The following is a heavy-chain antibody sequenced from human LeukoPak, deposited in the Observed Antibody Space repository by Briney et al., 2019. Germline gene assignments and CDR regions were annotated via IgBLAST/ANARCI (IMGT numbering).Heavy chain of an antibody. CDR3: AKGDFRYGLGSYYTRDYPPPFFMDV. CDR1: GFTFSRYA. CDR2: ISYDGSNR. Sequence: PGGSLRLSCAASGFTFSRYAMSWVRQAPGKGLKWVAVISYDGSNRYYTDSVKGRFTISRDNSKNTLYLQMSTVRREDTAVYYCAKGDFRYGLGSYYTRDYPPPFFMDVWGKGTTVTVSS. J-gene: IGHJ6*03. D-gene: IGHD3-10*01. V-gene: IGHV3-30*04.